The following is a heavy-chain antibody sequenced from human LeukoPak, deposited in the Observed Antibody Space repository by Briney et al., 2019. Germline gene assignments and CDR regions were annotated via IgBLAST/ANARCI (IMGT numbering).Heavy chain of an antibody. CDR3: ARDPSRPGSGYPFDY. CDR1: GYTFTGYY. Sequence: GASVKVSCKASGYTFTGYYMHWVRQAPGQGLEWMGWINPNSGGTNYAQKFQGRVTMTRDTSISTAYMELSRLRSDDTAVYYCARDPSRPGSGYPFDYWGQGTLVTVSS. J-gene: IGHJ4*02. CDR2: INPNSGGT. D-gene: IGHD3-22*01. V-gene: IGHV1-2*02.